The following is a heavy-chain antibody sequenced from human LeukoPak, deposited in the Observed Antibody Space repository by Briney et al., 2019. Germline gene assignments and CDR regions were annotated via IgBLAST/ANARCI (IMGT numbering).Heavy chain of an antibody. CDR2: IYHSGST. CDR3: ARPRIRAFDI. CDR1: GYSISSGYY. D-gene: IGHD2-15*01. Sequence: SETLSLTCTVSGYSISSGYYWGWIRQPPGKGLEWIGSIYHSGSTYYNPSLKSRVTISVDTSKNQFSLKLSSVTAADTAVYYCARPRIRAFDIWGQGTMVTVSS. J-gene: IGHJ3*02. V-gene: IGHV4-38-2*02.